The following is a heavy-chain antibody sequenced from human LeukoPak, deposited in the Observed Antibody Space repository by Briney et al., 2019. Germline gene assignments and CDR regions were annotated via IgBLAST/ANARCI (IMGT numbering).Heavy chain of an antibody. J-gene: IGHJ6*03. D-gene: IGHD2-2*01. V-gene: IGHV3-21*01. CDR2: ISSSSSYI. CDR3: ARDQRSTSNYYYYYYMDV. Sequence: PGGSLRLSCAASGFTFSSYSMNWVRQAPGKGLEWVSSISSSSSYIYYAESVKGRFTISRDNAKNSLYLQMNSLRAEDTAVYYCARDQRSTSNYYYYYYMDVWGKGTTVTVSS. CDR1: GFTFSSYS.